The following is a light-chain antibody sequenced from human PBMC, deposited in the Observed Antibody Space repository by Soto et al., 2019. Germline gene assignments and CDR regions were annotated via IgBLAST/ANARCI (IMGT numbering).Light chain of an antibody. CDR3: QQYGSSPIT. Sequence: EVVLTQSPGTLSLSPGERATLSCRASQSVNTNYLAWYQQKSGQAPRLLIYGASSRATGIPDRFSGSGSGTLFTLTINRLEPEDFAAYFCQQYGSSPITFGQGTRLEIK. CDR1: QSVNTNY. J-gene: IGKJ5*01. V-gene: IGKV3-20*01. CDR2: GAS.